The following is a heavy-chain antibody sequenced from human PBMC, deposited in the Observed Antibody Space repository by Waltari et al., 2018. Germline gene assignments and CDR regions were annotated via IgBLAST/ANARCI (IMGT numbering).Heavy chain of an antibody. J-gene: IGHJ3*02. CDR3: ARSIRIVVVPAAIWAAFDI. CDR2: IIPIFGTA. Sequence: QVQLVQSGAEVKKPGSSVKVSCKASGGTFSSYAISWVRQAPGQGLEWMGGIIPIFGTANYAQKFQGRVTITTDESTSTAYMELSSLRSEDTAVYYCARSIRIVVVPAAIWAAFDIWGQGTMVTVSS. V-gene: IGHV1-69*05. D-gene: IGHD2-2*02. CDR1: GGTFSSYA.